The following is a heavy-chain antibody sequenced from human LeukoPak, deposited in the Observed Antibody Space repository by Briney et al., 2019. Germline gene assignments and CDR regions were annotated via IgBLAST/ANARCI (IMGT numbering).Heavy chain of an antibody. Sequence: ASVKVSCKASGYTFTSYDINWVPQATGQGLEWMGWMNPNSGNTGYAKKFQGRVTMTRNTSISTTYMELSSLRSEDTAVYYCARAGYSDYDVGYYYDNCMDVWGQGTTVTVSS. J-gene: IGHJ6*02. CDR1: GYTFTSYD. D-gene: IGHD5-12*01. CDR3: ARAGYSDYDVGYYYDNCMDV. V-gene: IGHV1-8*01. CDR2: MNPNSGNT.